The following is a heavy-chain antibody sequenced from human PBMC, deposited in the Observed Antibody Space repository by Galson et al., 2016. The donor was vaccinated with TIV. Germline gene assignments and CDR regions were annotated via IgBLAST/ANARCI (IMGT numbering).Heavy chain of an antibody. V-gene: IGHV3-11*04. J-gene: IGHJ6*02. Sequence: SLRLSCAVSGFTFSTYYMNRIRQTPGKGLEWVSYISTGGGTTYYADFVRGRFSISRDNAKNSLYLEMNDLGPEDTGVYYCARGVTMGVAGYYHGMDVWGQGTTVTVSS. CDR3: ARGVTMGVAGYYHGMDV. CDR1: GFTFSTYY. D-gene: IGHD3-10*01. CDR2: ISTGGGTT.